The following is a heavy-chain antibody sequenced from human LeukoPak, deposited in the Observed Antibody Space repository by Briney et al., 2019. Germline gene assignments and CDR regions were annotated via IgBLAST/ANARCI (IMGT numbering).Heavy chain of an antibody. Sequence: GGSLRLSCAASGFTFSSYGMHWVRQAPGKGLEWVAFIRYDGSNKYYADSVKGRFTISRDNSKNTLYLQMNSLRVEDTAVYYCAKDRGIISDYWGQGTLVTVSS. V-gene: IGHV3-30*02. CDR3: AKDRGIISDY. CDR2: IRYDGSNK. CDR1: GFTFSSYG. D-gene: IGHD3-10*01. J-gene: IGHJ4*02.